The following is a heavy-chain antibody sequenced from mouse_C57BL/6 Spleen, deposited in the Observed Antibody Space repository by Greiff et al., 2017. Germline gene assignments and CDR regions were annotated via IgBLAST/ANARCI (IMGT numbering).Heavy chain of an antibody. D-gene: IGHD4-1*01. J-gene: IGHJ2*01. V-gene: IGHV1-64*01. CDR3: ARPLNWDGDYFDY. CDR2: IHPNSGST. CDR1: GYTFTSYW. Sequence: VQLQQPGAELVKPGASVKLSCKASGYTFTSYWMHWVKQRPGQGLEWIGMIHPNSGSTNYNEKFKSKATLTVDKSSSTAYMQLSSLTSEDSAVXYCARPLNWDGDYFDYWGQGTTLTVSS.